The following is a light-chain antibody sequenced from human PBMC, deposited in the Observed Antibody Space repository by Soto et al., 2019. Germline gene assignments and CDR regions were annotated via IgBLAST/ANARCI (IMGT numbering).Light chain of an antibody. Sequence: QSVLTQPPSASGTPGQRVTISCSGSSSNIESNTVTWYQQLPGTAPKLVIYSNYDRPSGVPDRFSGSTSGTSASLVIRGLQSEDEADYYCSSYTSSSTLVVFGTGTKVTVL. J-gene: IGLJ1*01. V-gene: IGLV1-44*01. CDR2: SNY. CDR1: SSNIESNT. CDR3: SSYTSSSTLVV.